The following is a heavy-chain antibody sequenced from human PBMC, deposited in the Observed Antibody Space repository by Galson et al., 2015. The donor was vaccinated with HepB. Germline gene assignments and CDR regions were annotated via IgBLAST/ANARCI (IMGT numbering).Heavy chain of an antibody. D-gene: IGHD3-16*02. CDR3: AREGPYRSDS. CDR2: IKPDGSEK. J-gene: IGHJ4*02. CDR1: GFTFSDYW. Sequence: SLRLSCAASGFTFSDYWMTWVRQASGKGLEWVANIKPDGSEKYYVGSVRGRFTISRDNAKNSLYLQMNSLRADDTAVYYCAREGPYRSDSWGQGTLVTVSS. V-gene: IGHV3-7*03.